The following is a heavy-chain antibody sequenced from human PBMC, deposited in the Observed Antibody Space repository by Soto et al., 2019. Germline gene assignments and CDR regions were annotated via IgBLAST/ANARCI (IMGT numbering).Heavy chain of an antibody. CDR1: GYTFTRYG. V-gene: IGHV1-18*01. D-gene: IGHD3-16*01. Sequence: QVQLVQSGAEVKNPGASVKVSCKASGYTFTRYGIGWARPAPGQGLEWMGWINTYNGNTNYAQNVKGRVTLTTDTSTSTAYMELRSLRSNDTAIYYCAMVDVYVTPSPQDVWGQGTTVIVSS. CDR3: AMVDVYVTPSPQDV. CDR2: INTYNGNT. J-gene: IGHJ6*02.